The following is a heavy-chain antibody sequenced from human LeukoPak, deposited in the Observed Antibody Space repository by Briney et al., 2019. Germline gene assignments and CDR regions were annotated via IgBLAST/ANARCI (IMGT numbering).Heavy chain of an antibody. Sequence: GRSLRLSCAASGFTFRSHAMVWVRQAPGKGLQWVALISGDGVNDYYEDSVKGRFTISRDTSKNTLSLQMKSPRAEDTAVYFCARVAASTFYHFNYMDLWGKGTTVTVSS. CDR1: GFTFRSHA. CDR2: ISGDGVND. V-gene: IGHV3-30*04. J-gene: IGHJ6*04. D-gene: IGHD3-3*02. CDR3: ARVAASTFYHFNYMDL.